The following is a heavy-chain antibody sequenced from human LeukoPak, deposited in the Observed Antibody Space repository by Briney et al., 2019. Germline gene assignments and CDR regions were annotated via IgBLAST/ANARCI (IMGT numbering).Heavy chain of an antibody. D-gene: IGHD5-18*01. V-gene: IGHV1-69*05. Sequence: ASVRVSCKASGGTFSSYAISWVRQAPGQGLEWMGGIIPIFGTANYAQKFQGRVTITTDESTSTAYMELSSLRSEDTAVYYCARDRGTAMVPDAFDIWGQGTMVTVSS. CDR2: IIPIFGTA. CDR1: GGTFSSYA. J-gene: IGHJ3*02. CDR3: ARDRGTAMVPDAFDI.